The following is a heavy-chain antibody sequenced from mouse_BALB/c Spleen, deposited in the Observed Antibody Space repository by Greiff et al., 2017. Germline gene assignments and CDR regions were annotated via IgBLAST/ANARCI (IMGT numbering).Heavy chain of an antibody. D-gene: IGHD2-4*01. J-gene: IGHJ4*01. Sequence: QVQLKESGPEVVRPGVSVKISCKGSGYKFTDYAMHWVKQSHAKSLEWIGVISTYNGNTNYNQKFKGKATMTVDKSSSTAYMELARLTSEDSAIYYCAREGGDYDPYYAMDYWGQGTSVTVSS. V-gene: IGHV1-67*01. CDR1: GYKFTDYA. CDR2: ISTYNGNT. CDR3: AREGGDYDPYYAMDY.